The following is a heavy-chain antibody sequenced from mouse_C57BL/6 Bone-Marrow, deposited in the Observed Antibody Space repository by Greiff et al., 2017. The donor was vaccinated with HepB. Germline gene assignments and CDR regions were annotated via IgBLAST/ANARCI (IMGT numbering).Heavy chain of an antibody. CDR3: AKRSPNWEAY. CDR1: GFTLTSYG. CDR2: IWGDGST. Sequence: VKLMESGPGLVAPSQCLSITCTVSGFTLTSYGVSWVRQPPGKGLEWLGVIWGDGSTNYHTAPISRLSISKDNYKSQVLLKLNSLQTDDTATYYCAKRSPNWEAYWGQGTLVTVSA. V-gene: IGHV2-3*01. D-gene: IGHD4-1*01. J-gene: IGHJ3*01.